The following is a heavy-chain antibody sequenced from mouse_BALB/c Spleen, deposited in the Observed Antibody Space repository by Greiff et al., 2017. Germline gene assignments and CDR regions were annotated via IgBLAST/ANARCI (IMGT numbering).Heavy chain of an antibody. V-gene: IGHV1-85*01. CDR3: ARGAYYGNYEFAY. Sequence: VQLQQSGAELVKPGASVKLSCKASGYPFTSYDINWVRQRPEQGLEWIGWIFPGDGSTKYNEKFKGKATLTTDKSSSTAYMQLSRLTSEDSAVYFCARGAYYGNYEFAYWGQGTLVTVSA. CDR1: GYPFTSYD. J-gene: IGHJ3*01. D-gene: IGHD2-10*01. CDR2: IFPGDGST.